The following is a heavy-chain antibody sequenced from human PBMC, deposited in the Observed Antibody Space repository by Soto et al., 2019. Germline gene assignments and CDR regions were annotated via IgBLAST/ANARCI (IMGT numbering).Heavy chain of an antibody. Sequence: LSLTCTVSGGSVSSGSYYWSWIRQPPGKGLEWIGYIYYSGSTNYNPSLKSRVTISVDTSKNQFSLKLSSVTAADTAVYYCARAGYYDSSGYYYFDYWGQGTLVTVSS. D-gene: IGHD3-22*01. CDR3: ARAGYYDSSGYYYFDY. CDR2: IYYSGST. J-gene: IGHJ4*02. CDR1: GGSVSSGSYY. V-gene: IGHV4-61*01.